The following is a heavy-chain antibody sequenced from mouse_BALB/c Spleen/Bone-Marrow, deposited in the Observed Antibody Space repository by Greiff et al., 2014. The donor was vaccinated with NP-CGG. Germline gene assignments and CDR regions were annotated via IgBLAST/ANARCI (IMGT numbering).Heavy chain of an antibody. J-gene: IGHJ3*01. D-gene: IGHD4-1*01. CDR2: INPGTDYT. CDR1: GYTFTNSW. V-gene: IGHV1-7*01. CDR3: ANCRTGFPY. Sequence: VQLQQSGAELVKPGASVKMSCKASGYTFTNSWMHWVKQRPGQGLEWIGYINPGTDYTEYDQKFKDKATLTADRSSSTAYMQLSSLTTEDSAVYFYANCRTGFPYWGQGTLVTVSA.